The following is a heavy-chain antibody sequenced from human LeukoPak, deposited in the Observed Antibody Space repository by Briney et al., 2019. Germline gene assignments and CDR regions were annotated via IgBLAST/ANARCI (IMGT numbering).Heavy chain of an antibody. V-gene: IGHV3-49*04. Sequence: GGSRRLARTAGAFSMGDFDMRWVPEASRKGLGWEGFIRSKAYGGTTEYAASVKGRFTISRDDSKSIAYLQMNSLKTEDTAVYYCTRESTPELFFDYWGQGTLVTVSS. D-gene: IGHD3-10*01. CDR1: AFSMGDFD. CDR3: TRESTPELFFDY. CDR2: IRSKAYGGTT. J-gene: IGHJ4*02.